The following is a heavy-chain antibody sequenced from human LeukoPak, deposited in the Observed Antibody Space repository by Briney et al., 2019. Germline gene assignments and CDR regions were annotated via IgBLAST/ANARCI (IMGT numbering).Heavy chain of an antibody. J-gene: IGHJ4*02. CDR3: TRDTDYSNTERGFDY. CDR1: GYTFTDYY. Sequence: VASVKVSCKTSGYTFTDYYIHWVRQAPGQGLEWMGWINPNSGETNSAQKFQGRVTMTGDTSISTAYMELRRVTSDDTAVYYCTRDTDYSNTERGFDYWGQGTLVTVSS. CDR2: INPNSGET. V-gene: IGHV1-2*02. D-gene: IGHD4-11*01.